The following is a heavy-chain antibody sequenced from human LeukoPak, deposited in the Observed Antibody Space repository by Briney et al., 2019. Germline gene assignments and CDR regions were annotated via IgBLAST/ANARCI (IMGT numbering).Heavy chain of an antibody. CDR3: AKDLDPLYYDSSGSTTG. D-gene: IGHD3-22*01. Sequence: GGSLRLSCAASGFTFSSYWMHWVRQAPGKGLVWVSRINTDGSSTSYADSVKGRFTISRDNSKNTLYLQMNSLRAEDTAVYYCAKDLDPLYYDSSGSTTGWGQGTLVTVSS. CDR1: GFTFSSYW. V-gene: IGHV3-74*01. J-gene: IGHJ4*02. CDR2: INTDGSST.